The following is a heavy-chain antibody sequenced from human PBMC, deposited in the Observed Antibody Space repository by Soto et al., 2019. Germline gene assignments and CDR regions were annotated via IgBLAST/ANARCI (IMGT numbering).Heavy chain of an antibody. V-gene: IGHV4-61*01. CDR2: IYYSGST. D-gene: IGHD3-3*02. J-gene: IGHJ6*02. CDR3: ARVVFKQMNHFWSGSPPDV. CDR1: GGSVSSGSYY. Sequence: QVQLQESGPGLVKPSETLSLTCTVSGGSVSSGSYYWSWIRQPPGKALEWIGYIYYSGSTNYNPSLKSRVTISVDTSKNQFSLKLSSVTAADTAVYYCARVVFKQMNHFWSGSPPDVWGQGTTVTVSS.